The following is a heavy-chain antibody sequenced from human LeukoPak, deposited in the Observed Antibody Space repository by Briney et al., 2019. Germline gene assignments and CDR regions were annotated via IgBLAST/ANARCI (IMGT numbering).Heavy chain of an antibody. CDR1: GGSFSGYY. D-gene: IGHD3-10*01. CDR2: INHSGST. CDR3: ARGIRITMVRGVIYDY. V-gene: IGHV4-34*01. Sequence: SETLSLTCAVYGGSFSGYYWSWIRQPPGKGLEWIGEINHSGSTNYNPSLKSRVTISVDTSKNQFSLKLSSVTAADTAVHYCARGIRITMVRGVIYDYWGRGTLVTVSS. J-gene: IGHJ4*02.